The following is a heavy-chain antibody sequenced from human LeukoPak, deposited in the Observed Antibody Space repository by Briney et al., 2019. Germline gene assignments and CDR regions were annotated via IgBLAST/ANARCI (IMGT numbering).Heavy chain of an antibody. D-gene: IGHD3-10*01. CDR1: GGSISSSSYY. Sequence: PSETLSLTCTVSGGSISSSSYYWGWIRQPPGKGLEWIGSIYYSGSTYYNPSLKSRVTISVDTSKNQFSLKLSSVTAADTAVYYCARFGDYGSGIYYFDYWGQGTLVTVSS. V-gene: IGHV4-39*01. CDR3: ARFGDYGSGIYYFDY. J-gene: IGHJ4*02. CDR2: IYYSGST.